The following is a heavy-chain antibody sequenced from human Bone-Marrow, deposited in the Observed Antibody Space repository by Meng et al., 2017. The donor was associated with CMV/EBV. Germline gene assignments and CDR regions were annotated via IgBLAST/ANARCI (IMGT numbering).Heavy chain of an antibody. CDR1: GFTFSSYG. CDR2: ISGSGGST. Sequence: GGSLRLSCAASGFTFSSYGMHWVRQAPGKGLEWVSAISGSGGSTYYADSVKGRYTISRDNSKNTLYLQMNSLRAEDTAVYYCAKGGVQLWSFDYWGQGTLVTVSS. D-gene: IGHD5-18*01. V-gene: IGHV3-23*01. J-gene: IGHJ4*02. CDR3: AKGGVQLWSFDY.